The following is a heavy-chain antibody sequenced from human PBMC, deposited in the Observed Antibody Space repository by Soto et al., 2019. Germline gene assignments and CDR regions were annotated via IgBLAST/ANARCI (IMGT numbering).Heavy chain of an antibody. Sequence: SETLSLTGTVSAASFSKYYWTWIRQPPGKGLEWIGYIYFNGNTKCNPPLEGRLTISIDTSKKEFSLKLTSVTAADAAVYYCASVTFGGIVLAHWGQGTLVTV. CDR2: IYFNGNT. V-gene: IGHV4-59*01. D-gene: IGHD3-16*01. CDR1: AASFSKYY. J-gene: IGHJ4*02. CDR3: ASVTFGGIVLAH.